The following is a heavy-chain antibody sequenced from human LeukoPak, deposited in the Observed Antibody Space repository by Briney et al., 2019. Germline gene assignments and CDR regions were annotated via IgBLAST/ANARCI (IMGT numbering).Heavy chain of an antibody. D-gene: IGHD3-16*01. CDR2: VYPSAGTS. J-gene: IGHJ4*02. Sequence: SVKVSCKASGGTFSSYAISWVRQAPGQGLEWLGVVYPSAGTSDPAQRFRARITLSDDTATSTAYMELRSLKSEDTAIYFCVREYHGGYFDFWGQGTLVTVSS. CDR1: GGTFSSYA. CDR3: VREYHGGYFDF. V-gene: IGHV1-69*06.